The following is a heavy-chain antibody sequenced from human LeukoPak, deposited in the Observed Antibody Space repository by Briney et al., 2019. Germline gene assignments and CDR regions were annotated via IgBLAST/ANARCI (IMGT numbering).Heavy chain of an antibody. CDR2: ISSSSSYI. CDR3: ARVYGGKGASDY. V-gene: IGHV3-21*01. Sequence: GGSLRLSCAASGFTVSSNYMSWVRQAPGKGLEWVSSISSSSSYIYYADSVKGRFTISRDNAKNSLYLQMNSLRAEDTAVYYCARVYGGKGASDYWGQGTLVTVSS. D-gene: IGHD4-23*01. J-gene: IGHJ4*02. CDR1: GFTVSSNY.